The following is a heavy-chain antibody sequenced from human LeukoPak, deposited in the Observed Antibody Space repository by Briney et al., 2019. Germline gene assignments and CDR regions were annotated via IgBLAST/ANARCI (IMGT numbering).Heavy chain of an antibody. J-gene: IGHJ6*02. V-gene: IGHV3-11*06. CDR1: GFTFSDDY. CDR3: ARGDFAMDV. Sequence: GGSLRLSCAASGFTFSDDYMSWIRQAPGKGLEWVSYISSRSNYTNYADSVKGRFTISRDNAKNSLYLQMNSLRAEDTAVYYCARGDFAMDVWGQGTTVTVSS. CDR2: ISSRSNYT.